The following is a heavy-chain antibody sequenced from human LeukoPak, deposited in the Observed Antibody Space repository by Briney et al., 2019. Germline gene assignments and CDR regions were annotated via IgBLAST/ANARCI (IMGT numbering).Heavy chain of an antibody. J-gene: IGHJ4*02. Sequence: GRSLRLSCAASGFTFSSYAMEWVRQAPGKGLEWVAVISYDGSDKNYADSVKGRFTISRDNSMDTLYLQMNSLRAEDTAVYYCARAVYRSGGYYFDYRGQGILVTVSS. CDR1: GFTFSSYA. D-gene: IGHD6-19*01. V-gene: IGHV3-30*04. CDR2: ISYDGSDK. CDR3: ARAVYRSGGYYFDY.